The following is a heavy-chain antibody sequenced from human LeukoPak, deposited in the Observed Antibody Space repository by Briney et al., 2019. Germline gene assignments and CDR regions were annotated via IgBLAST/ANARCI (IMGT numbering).Heavy chain of an antibody. CDR3: ATTGYYYESSGYYGY. CDR1: GGSISSSSYY. J-gene: IGHJ4*02. V-gene: IGHV4-39*01. Sequence: PSETLSLTCTVSGGSISSSSYYWGWIRQPPGKGLEWIGSIYYSGSTYYNPSLKSRVTISVDTSKNQFSLKLSSVTAAYTAVYYCATTGYYYESSGYYGYWGQGTLVTVSS. CDR2: IYYSGST. D-gene: IGHD3-22*01.